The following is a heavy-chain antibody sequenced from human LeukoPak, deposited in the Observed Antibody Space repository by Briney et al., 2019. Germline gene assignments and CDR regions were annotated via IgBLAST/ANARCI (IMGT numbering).Heavy chain of an antibody. J-gene: IGHJ4*02. Sequence: GGSLRLSCAASGFTFSSYGMHWVRQAPGKGLEWVAVIWYDGSNKYYADPVKGRFTISRDNSKNTLYLQMNSLRAEDTAVYYCARAYSSSAFDYWGQGTLVTVSS. CDR2: IWYDGSNK. CDR3: ARAYSSSAFDY. D-gene: IGHD6-6*01. CDR1: GFTFSSYG. V-gene: IGHV3-33*01.